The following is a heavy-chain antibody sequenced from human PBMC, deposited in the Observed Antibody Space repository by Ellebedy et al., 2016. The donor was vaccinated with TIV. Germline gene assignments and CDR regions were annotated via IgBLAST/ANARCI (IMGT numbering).Heavy chain of an antibody. CDR2: ISNDGSRE. J-gene: IGHJ4*02. D-gene: IGHD3-3*01. V-gene: IGHV3-30*03. CDR1: GFIFSSFG. Sequence: GGSLRLXXATSGFIFSSFGMHWVRQAPGKGLEWVAVISNDGSREYYADSVKGRFTISRDDSKNTLYLQMSSLRADDTAVYYCVRSSGVVGRELLRVDYWGQGTLVTVSS. CDR3: VRSSGVVGRELLRVDY.